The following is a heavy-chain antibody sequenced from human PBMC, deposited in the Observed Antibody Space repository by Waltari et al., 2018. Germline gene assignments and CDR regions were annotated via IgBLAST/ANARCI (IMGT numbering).Heavy chain of an antibody. D-gene: IGHD2-8*02. Sequence: EELLVESGGDLVHPGGSLRLSCAVSGFNLTASWMSWVRQAPGKGLEWVANIKHDGSETNYVDSVKGRFTISRDNAKKSVYLQMNSLRADDTAIYFCARYEGHCIGDFCYFPDAFDTWGQGTMVTVSS. CDR3: ARYEGHCIGDFCYFPDAFDT. CDR2: IKHDGSET. CDR1: GFNLTASW. V-gene: IGHV3-7*01. J-gene: IGHJ3*02.